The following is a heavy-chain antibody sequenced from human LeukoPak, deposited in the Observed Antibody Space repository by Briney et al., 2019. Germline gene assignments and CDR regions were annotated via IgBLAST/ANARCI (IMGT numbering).Heavy chain of an antibody. D-gene: IGHD3-16*02. CDR3: ARGRSYDYVWGSYRPNNWFDP. CDR1: GYTFTSYD. CDR2: MNPNSGNT. Sequence: ASVKVSCKASGYTFTSYDINWVRQATRQGLEWMGWMNPNSGNTGYAQKFQGRVTMTRNTSISTAYMELSSLRSEDTAVYYCARGRSYDYVWGSYRPNNWFDPWGQGTLVTVSS. V-gene: IGHV1-8*01. J-gene: IGHJ5*02.